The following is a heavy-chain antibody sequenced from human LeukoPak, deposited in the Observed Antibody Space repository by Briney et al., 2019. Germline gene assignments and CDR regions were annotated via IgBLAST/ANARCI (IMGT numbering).Heavy chain of an antibody. J-gene: IGHJ4*02. D-gene: IGHD3-10*01. CDR3: AGGVRGAAYFDY. CDR1: GFTLSTYS. CDR2: ITSSSSTV. V-gene: IGHV3-48*02. Sequence: PGGSLRLSCAGSGFTLSTYSMNWVRQAPGKGLEWISYITSSSSTVYYADSVKGRFTISRDNAKNSLYLQMDSLTDEDTAVYYCAGGVRGAAYFDYWGQKTLVTVSS.